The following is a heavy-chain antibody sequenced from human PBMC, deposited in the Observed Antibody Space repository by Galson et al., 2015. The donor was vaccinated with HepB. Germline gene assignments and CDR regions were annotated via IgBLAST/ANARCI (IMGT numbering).Heavy chain of an antibody. J-gene: IGHJ6*02. CDR3: AGALLTYYYDSSGYYYYYYGMDV. D-gene: IGHD3-22*01. CDR2: ISSSSSII. Sequence: SLRLSCAASGFTFSSYSMNWVRQAPGKGLEWVSYISSSSSIIYYADSVKGRFTISRDNAKNSLYLQMNSLRAEDTAVYYCAGALLTYYYDSSGYYYYYYGMDVWGQGTTVTVSS. CDR1: GFTFSSYS. V-gene: IGHV3-48*04.